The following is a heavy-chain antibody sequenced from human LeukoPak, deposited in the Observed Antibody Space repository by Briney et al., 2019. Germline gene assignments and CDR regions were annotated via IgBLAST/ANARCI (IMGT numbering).Heavy chain of an antibody. CDR3: AKELEITIFGVVIPSSNWFDP. Sequence: PGGSLRLSCAASGFTFSSYAMSWVRLAPGKGLEWVSAISGSGTSTYYADSVKGRFALSRDNSNNTLYLQMNSLRAEDTAVYYCAKELEITIFGVVIPSSNWFDPWGQGTLVTVSS. V-gene: IGHV3-23*01. CDR1: GFTFSSYA. CDR2: ISGSGTST. D-gene: IGHD3-3*01. J-gene: IGHJ5*02.